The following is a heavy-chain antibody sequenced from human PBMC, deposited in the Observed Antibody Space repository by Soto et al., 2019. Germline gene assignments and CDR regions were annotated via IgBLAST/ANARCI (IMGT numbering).Heavy chain of an antibody. Sequence: EVVLLQSGGDLVQPGGSLRLSCAASGFTFSDYAMTWFRQAPGKGLEWVSDISDGDGDTHYADSVRGRFVISRDNSKNTLFLEMNSLRAEDAAVYYCAKGRTYFDFWGQGSLVTVSS. CDR3: AKGRTYFDF. CDR1: GFTFSDYA. J-gene: IGHJ4*02. CDR2: ISDGDGDT. V-gene: IGHV3-23*01.